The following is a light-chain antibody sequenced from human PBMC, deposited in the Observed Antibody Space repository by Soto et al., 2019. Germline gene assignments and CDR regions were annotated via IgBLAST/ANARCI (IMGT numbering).Light chain of an antibody. CDR1: QSISSW. CDR2: DAS. V-gene: IGKV1-5*01. Sequence: DIQMTQSPSTLSASVGDRVTITCRASQSISSWLAWYQQKPGKAPKLLIYDASSLESGVLSRFSGSGSGSAFTLTISSLPPDDFATYYCQPYNSYLYTFGQGTKLAIK. J-gene: IGKJ2*01. CDR3: QPYNSYLYT.